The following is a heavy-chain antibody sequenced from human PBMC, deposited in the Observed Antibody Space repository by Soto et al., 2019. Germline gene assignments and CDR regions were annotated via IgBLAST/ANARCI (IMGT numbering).Heavy chain of an antibody. D-gene: IGHD3-22*01. V-gene: IGHV4-39*07. CDR1: SGSISSRSYY. CDR2: IYYSGST. J-gene: IGHJ5*02. CDR3: ARAYYDTAGYSLDP. Sequence: SETLSLTCTVSSGSISSRSYYCVWIRQPPGKGLEWIGSIYYSGSTYYNPSLKSRVTISVDTSKNQLSLRLSSVTAADTAVYYCARAYYDTAGYSLDPWGQGALVT.